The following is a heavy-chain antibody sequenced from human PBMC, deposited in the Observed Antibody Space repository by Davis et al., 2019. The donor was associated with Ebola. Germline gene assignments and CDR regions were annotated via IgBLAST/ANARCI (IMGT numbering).Heavy chain of an antibody. J-gene: IGHJ6*03. V-gene: IGHV1-69*13. CDR3: ASGYCSSTSCYAGYYYYYMDV. Sequence: SVKVSCKASGGTFSSYAISWVRQASGQGLEWMGGIIPIFGTANYAQKFQGRVTITADESTSTAYMELSSLRSEDTAVYYCASGYCSSTSCYAGYYYYYMDVWGKGTTVTVSS. D-gene: IGHD2-2*01. CDR1: GGTFSSYA. CDR2: IIPIFGTA.